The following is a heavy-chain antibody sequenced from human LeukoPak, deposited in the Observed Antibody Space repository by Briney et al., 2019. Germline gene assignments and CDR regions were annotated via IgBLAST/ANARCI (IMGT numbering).Heavy chain of an antibody. CDR3: AKEEAYQLLRLVDY. J-gene: IGHJ4*02. CDR1: GVTLSPYG. Sequence: GGSLRLSCAASGVTLSPYGMHWVRQAPGKGLEWVAVISYEGGTQHYADSVKGRFIISRDNPRNTLYLQMNILRTEDTAVYYCAKEEAYQLLRLVDYWGQGTLVTVSS. V-gene: IGHV3-30*18. CDR2: ISYEGGTQ. D-gene: IGHD2-2*01.